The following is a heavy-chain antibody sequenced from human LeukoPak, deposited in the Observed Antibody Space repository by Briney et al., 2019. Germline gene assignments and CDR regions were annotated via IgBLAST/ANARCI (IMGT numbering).Heavy chain of an antibody. CDR1: GGSFSGYY. CDR2: INHSGST. V-gene: IGHV4-34*01. Sequence: SETLSLTCAVYGGSFSGYYWSWIRQPPGKGLEWIGEINHSGSTNYNPSLKSRVTISVDTSKNQFSLKLSSVTAADTAVYYCARIRYYGSGFDYWSQGTLVTVSS. CDR3: ARIRYYGSGFDY. D-gene: IGHD3-10*01. J-gene: IGHJ4*02.